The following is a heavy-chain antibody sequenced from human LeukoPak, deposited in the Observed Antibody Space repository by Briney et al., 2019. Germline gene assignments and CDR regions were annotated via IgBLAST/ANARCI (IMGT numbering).Heavy chain of an antibody. Sequence: GGSLRLSCAASGFTFTRYWMSWVRQAPGKGLEGVANIKQDGSEKHYVDSVKGRFTFSRDNAKNSLYLQMNSLRAEDTAVYYCARDWNYGVFDYWGQGTLVTVSS. CDR2: IKQDGSEK. CDR1: GFTFTRYW. V-gene: IGHV3-7*01. J-gene: IGHJ4*02. D-gene: IGHD1-7*01. CDR3: ARDWNYGVFDY.